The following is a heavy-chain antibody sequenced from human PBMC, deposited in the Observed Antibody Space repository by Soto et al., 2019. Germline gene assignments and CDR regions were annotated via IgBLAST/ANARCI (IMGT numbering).Heavy chain of an antibody. J-gene: IGHJ5*02. V-gene: IGHV1-18*01. D-gene: IGHD2-8*01. CDR1: GYSFSNSG. CDR3: ARDEYNNGRNWLNP. Sequence: ATVKVSCKXSGYSFSNSGFSWMRQAPGQGLEWMGWISTYNGNTNYAQKFQGRLSMTRDTSTTTAFMELTTLRSDDTAVYYCARDEYNNGRNWLNPWGQGTLVTVSS. CDR2: ISTYNGNT.